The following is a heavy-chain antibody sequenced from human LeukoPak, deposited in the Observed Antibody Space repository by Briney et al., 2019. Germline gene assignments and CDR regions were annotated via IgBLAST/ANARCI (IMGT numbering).Heavy chain of an antibody. CDR1: GGSISSYY. Sequence: SETLSLTCTVSGGSISSYYWSWIRQPPGKGLEWIGYIYYSGSTNYNPSLKSRVTISVDTSKNQFSLKLSSVTAADTAVYYCARHRRDGYNDGTIDYWGQGTLATVSS. V-gene: IGHV4-59*08. D-gene: IGHD5-24*01. J-gene: IGHJ4*02. CDR2: IYYSGST. CDR3: ARHRRDGYNDGTIDY.